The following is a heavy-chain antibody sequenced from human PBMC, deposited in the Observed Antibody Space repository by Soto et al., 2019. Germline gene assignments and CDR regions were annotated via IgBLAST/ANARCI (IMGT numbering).Heavy chain of an antibody. D-gene: IGHD3-3*01. CDR3: AKAYYDFWSGYSSLLTYYYYGMDV. Sequence: SLRLSCAASGFTFSSYGMHWVRQAPGKGLEWVAVLSYDGSNKYYADSVKGRFTISRDNSKNTLYLQMNSLRAEDTAVYYCAKAYYDFWSGYSSLLTYYYYGMDVWGQGTTVTVSS. J-gene: IGHJ6*02. CDR2: LSYDGSNK. V-gene: IGHV3-30*18. CDR1: GFTFSSYG.